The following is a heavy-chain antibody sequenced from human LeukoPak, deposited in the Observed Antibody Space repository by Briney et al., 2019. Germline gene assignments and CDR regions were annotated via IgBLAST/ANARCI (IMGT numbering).Heavy chain of an antibody. CDR1: GYTFISYG. CDR2: ISAYNGNT. CDR3: ARLTYYYDSSGPGYYYYGMDV. D-gene: IGHD3-22*01. J-gene: IGHJ6*02. V-gene: IGHV1-18*01. Sequence: GASVKVSCKASGYTFISYGISWVRQAPGQGLEWMGWISAYNGNTNYAQKLQGRVTMTTDTSTSTAYMELRSLRSDDTAVYYCARLTYYYDSSGPGYYYYGMDVWGQGTTVTVSS.